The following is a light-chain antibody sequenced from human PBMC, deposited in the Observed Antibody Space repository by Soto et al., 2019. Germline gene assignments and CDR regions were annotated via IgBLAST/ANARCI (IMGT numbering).Light chain of an antibody. J-gene: IGKJ1*01. CDR3: QQYGSSGT. CDR1: PRVSSN. CDR2: GAS. Sequence: EIGMTRSQTTLFVSPGERANLSCRTSPRVSSNLPWYQQKPGQAPRLLIYGASTRATGIPSRLSGSGSGTDFTLTISRLEREDFAVYYCQQYGSSGTFGQGTKVDIK. V-gene: IGKV3-15*01.